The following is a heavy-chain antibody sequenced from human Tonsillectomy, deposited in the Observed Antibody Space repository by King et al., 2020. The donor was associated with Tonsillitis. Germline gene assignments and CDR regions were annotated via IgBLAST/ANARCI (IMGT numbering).Heavy chain of an antibody. J-gene: IGHJ3*01. CDR2: ISWNSGNI. CDR1: QFSFDDYA. CDR3: VRDMSSGSYYGAFDL. D-gene: IGHD1-26*01. V-gene: IGHV3-9*01. Sequence: VQLVESGGGLVQPGRSLRLSCAASQFSFDDYAMHLVRQVPGKGLEWVSGISWNSGNIGYAESVRGLLTISRDNAKKLLYLQMNGLRDEDTALYYCVRDMSSGSYYGAFDLWGLGTMVIVSS.